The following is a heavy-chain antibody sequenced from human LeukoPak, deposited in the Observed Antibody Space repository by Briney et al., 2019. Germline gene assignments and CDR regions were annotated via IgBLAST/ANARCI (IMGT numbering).Heavy chain of an antibody. CDR2: INHSGST. J-gene: IGHJ2*01. V-gene: IGHV4-34*01. Sequence: SETLSLTCAVYGGSFSSYYWSWIRQPPGKGLEWLGEINHSGSTNYNPSLKRRVTVSVDTTKNQFSLKLSYVTAADTAVYYCARVAKGKGSQSRSWYFDLWGRGTLVTVSS. CDR1: GGSFSSYY. CDR3: ARVAKGKGSQSRSWYFDL. D-gene: IGHD1-14*01.